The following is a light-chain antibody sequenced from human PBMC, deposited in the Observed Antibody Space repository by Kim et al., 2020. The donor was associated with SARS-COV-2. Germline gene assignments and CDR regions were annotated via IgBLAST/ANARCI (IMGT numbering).Light chain of an antibody. CDR3: QVWDSSSDHWV. Sequence: SYELTQPPSVSVAPGKTARITCGGNNNGSKSVHWYQQKPGQAPVVVIYYDSDRPSGIPERFSGSNSGNTATLTISRVEAGDEADYYCQVWDSSSDHWVFGGGTQLTVL. CDR1: NNGSKS. J-gene: IGLJ3*02. CDR2: YDS. V-gene: IGLV3-21*04.